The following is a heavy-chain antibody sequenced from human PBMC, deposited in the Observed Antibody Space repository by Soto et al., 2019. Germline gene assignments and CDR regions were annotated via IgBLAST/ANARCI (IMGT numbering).Heavy chain of an antibody. D-gene: IGHD3-16*01. CDR2: IYYSGST. Sequence: QVQLQESGPGLVKPSQTLSLTCTVSGGSISSGGYYWSWIRQHPGKGLEWIGYIYYSGSTYYNPSLKSRVTRSVDTSKNQFSLKLSSVTAADTAVYYCARESMGGHNWFDPWGQGTLVTVSS. CDR3: ARESMGGHNWFDP. V-gene: IGHV4-31*03. CDR1: GGSISSGGYY. J-gene: IGHJ5*02.